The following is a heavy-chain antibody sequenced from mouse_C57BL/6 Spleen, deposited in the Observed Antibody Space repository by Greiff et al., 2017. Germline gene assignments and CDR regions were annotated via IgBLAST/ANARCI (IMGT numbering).Heavy chain of an antibody. CDR1: GYTFTEYT. V-gene: IGHV1-62-2*01. CDR3: ARHEEGATAQATYYAMDY. Sequence: VQLQQSGAELVKPGASVKLSCKASGYTFTEYTIHWVKQRSGQGLEWIGWFYPGSGSIKYNEKFKDKATLTADKSSSTVYMELSRLTSEDSAVYFCARHEEGATAQATYYAMDYWGQGTSVTVSS. J-gene: IGHJ4*01. D-gene: IGHD3-2*02. CDR2: FYPGSGSI.